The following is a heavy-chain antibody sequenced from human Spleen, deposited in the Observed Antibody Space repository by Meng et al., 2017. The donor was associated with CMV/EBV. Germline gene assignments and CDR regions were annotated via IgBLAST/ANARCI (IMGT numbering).Heavy chain of an antibody. J-gene: IGHJ6*02. CDR2: IYYSGST. CDR1: GGSISSYY. D-gene: IGHD3-10*01. CDR3: AKDGVPSWFGRNIGYYYYGMDV. Sequence: CTVSGGSISSYYWSWIRQPPGKGLEWIGYIYYSGSTNYNPSLKSRVTISVDTSKNQFSLKLSSVTAADTAVYYCAKDGVPSWFGRNIGYYYYGMDVWGQGTTVTVSS. V-gene: IGHV4-59*01.